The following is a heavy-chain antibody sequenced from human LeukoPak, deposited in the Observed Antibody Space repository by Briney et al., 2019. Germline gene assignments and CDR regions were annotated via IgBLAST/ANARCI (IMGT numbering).Heavy chain of an antibody. D-gene: IGHD1-1*01. CDR3: ARDPLSTNDFDI. J-gene: IGHJ3*02. CDR1: GGSIGSYY. V-gene: IGHV4-59*01. Sequence: SETLSLTCTVSGGSIGSYYWNWIRQPPGKGLEWIGYVSYSGSTNYNPSLKSRVTMSVDKSKNQFSLKLSSVTAADTAVYFCARDPLSTNDFDIWGQGTMVTVSS. CDR2: VSYSGST.